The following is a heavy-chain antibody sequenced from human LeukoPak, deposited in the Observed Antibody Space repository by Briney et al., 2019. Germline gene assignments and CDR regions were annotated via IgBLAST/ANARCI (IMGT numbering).Heavy chain of an antibody. CDR3: TRVGYIDEGIDY. CDR1: GFTFSSYA. J-gene: IGHJ4*02. Sequence: GRSLRLSCAASGFTFSSYAMHWVRQAPGKGLEWVAVISYDGSNKYYADSVKGRFTISRDNSKNTLYLQMNSLRAEDTAIYYCTRVGYIDEGIDYWGQGTLVTVSS. V-gene: IGHV3-30*04. CDR2: ISYDGSNK. D-gene: IGHD5-24*01.